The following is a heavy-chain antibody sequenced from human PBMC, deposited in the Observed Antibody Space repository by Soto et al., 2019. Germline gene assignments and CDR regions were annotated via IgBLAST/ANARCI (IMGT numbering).Heavy chain of an antibody. D-gene: IGHD3-22*01. CDR1: GGSFSGYY. J-gene: IGHJ4*02. CDR2: IYHSGST. V-gene: IGHV4-34*01. Sequence: TLSLTCAVYGGSFSGYYWSWIRQPPGKGLEWIGEIYHSGSTNYNPSLKSRVTISVDTSKNQFSLQLRSVTAADTAVYYCARGISMMVLVQRDAPDKFYFDSWGQGTLVTVSS. CDR3: ARGISMMVLVQRDAPDKFYFDS.